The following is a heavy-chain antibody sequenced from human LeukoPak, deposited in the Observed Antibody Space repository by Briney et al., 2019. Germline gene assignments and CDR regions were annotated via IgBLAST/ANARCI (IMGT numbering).Heavy chain of an antibody. V-gene: IGHV4-39*07. CDR1: GGSISTRYYF. D-gene: IGHD3-22*01. CDR2: IYYSGST. CDR3: ARDILGGDHYDSSGYYIDY. J-gene: IGHJ4*02. Sequence: SETLSLTCDVSGGSISTRYYFWEWIRQPPGKGLEWTGSIYYSGSTFYNPSLKSRVTVSFDSSKKQLSLKLNSVTAADTAVYYCARDILGGDHYDSSGYYIDYWGQGTLVTVSS.